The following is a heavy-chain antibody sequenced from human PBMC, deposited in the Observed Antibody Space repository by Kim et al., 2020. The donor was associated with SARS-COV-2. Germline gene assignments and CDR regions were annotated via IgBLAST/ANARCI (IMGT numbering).Heavy chain of an antibody. CDR2: FDPEDGET. D-gene: IGHD2-2*01. J-gene: IGHJ6*02. CDR1: GYTLNELS. V-gene: IGHV1-24*01. Sequence: ASVKVSCKVSGYTLNELSMHWVRQAPGKGLEWMGGFDPEDGETIYAQKFQGRVTMTEDTSTDTAYMELSSLRSEDTAVYYCATGTPLKDIVVVPAAMLYYYVMDVWGQGTTVTVSS. CDR3: ATGTPLKDIVVVPAAMLYYYVMDV.